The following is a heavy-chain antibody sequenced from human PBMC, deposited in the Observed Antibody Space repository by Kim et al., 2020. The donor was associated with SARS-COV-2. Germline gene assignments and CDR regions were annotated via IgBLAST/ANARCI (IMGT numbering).Heavy chain of an antibody. Sequence: ASVKVSCKASGYTFTSYAMHWVRQAPGQRLEWMGWINAGNGNTKYSQKFQGRVTITRDTSASTAYMELSSLRSEDTAVYYCARDLSWFGEFGFPFDYWGQGTLVTVSS. CDR3: ARDLSWFGEFGFPFDY. V-gene: IGHV1-3*01. J-gene: IGHJ4*02. D-gene: IGHD3-10*01. CDR2: INAGNGNT. CDR1: GYTFTSYA.